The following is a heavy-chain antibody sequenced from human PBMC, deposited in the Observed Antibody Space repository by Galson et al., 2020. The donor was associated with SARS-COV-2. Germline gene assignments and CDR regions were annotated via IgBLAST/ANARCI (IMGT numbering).Heavy chain of an antibody. D-gene: IGHD3-10*01. Sequence: GGSLRLSCAASGFSFSKYWMHWVRQVPGKGLVWVSRISTDGSGTTYADSVKGRFTISRENAKNTLYLQMNSLRAEDTAVYYCARGSYGTGDYWGQGTLVTVSS. CDR1: GFSFSKYW. CDR3: ARGSYGTGDY. CDR2: ISTDGSGT. V-gene: IGHV3-74*01. J-gene: IGHJ4*02.